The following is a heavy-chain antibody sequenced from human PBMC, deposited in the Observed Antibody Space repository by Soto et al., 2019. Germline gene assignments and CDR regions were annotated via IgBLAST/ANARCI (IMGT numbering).Heavy chain of an antibody. V-gene: IGHV1-69*05. J-gene: IGHJ6*02. D-gene: IGHD3-3*01. CDR3: ARDTSYYGMDV. CDR2: IIAVFGAT. CDR1: GATLDSFINYG. Sequence: ASVKVSCKASGATLDSFINYGITWVRQAPGQGLEWMGGIIAVFGATNNAQKFQGRVTITRDTSASTAYMELSSLRSEDTAVYYCARDTSYYGMDVWGQATTVTVSS.